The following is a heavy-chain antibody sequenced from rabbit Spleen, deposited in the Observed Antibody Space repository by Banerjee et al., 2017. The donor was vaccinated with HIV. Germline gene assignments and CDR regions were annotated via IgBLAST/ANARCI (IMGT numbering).Heavy chain of an antibody. CDR2: VGSGGFT. CDR3: ARDAGRGDYIDGVFNL. J-gene: IGHJ4*01. V-gene: IGHV1S40*01. CDR1: GFSFSSSYY. D-gene: IGHD8-1*01. Sequence: QSLEESGGDLVKPGASLTLTCTASGFSFSSSYYSCWVRQPPGKGLEWIACVGSGGFTYYANWAKGRFTISKTSSTTVTLQMTSLTAADTATYFCARDAGRGDYIDGVFNLWGQGTLVTVS.